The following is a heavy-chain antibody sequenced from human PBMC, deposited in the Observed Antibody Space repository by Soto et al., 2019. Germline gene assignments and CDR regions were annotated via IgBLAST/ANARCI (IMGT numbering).Heavy chain of an antibody. D-gene: IGHD3-3*01. V-gene: IGHV1-18*01. CDR3: ARARITIFGVVTATDAFDI. Sequence: VQLVQSGAEVKKPGASVKVSCKASGYTFTSYGISWVRQAPGQGLEWMGWISDYNGNTNYAQKLQGRVTMTTDTSTITAYIEQRSLRSDDTAVYYCARARITIFGVVTATDAFDIWRQETMVTVSS. CDR1: GYTFTSYG. J-gene: IGHJ3*02. CDR2: ISDYNGNT.